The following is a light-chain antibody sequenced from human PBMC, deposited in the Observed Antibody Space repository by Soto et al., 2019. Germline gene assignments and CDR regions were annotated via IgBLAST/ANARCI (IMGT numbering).Light chain of an antibody. V-gene: IGKV1-5*03. Sequence: DIHLTQSTSTLSAYVGDRITIICRASQSISRGLAWYQQKPGKAPKLLIYTTSSLESGVTSRFSGSGPGTELTLPISSLQPDDFANYYCQRYEAYSCTFGEGTKVEIK. CDR3: QRYEAYSCT. CDR2: TTS. J-gene: IGKJ1*01. CDR1: QSISRG.